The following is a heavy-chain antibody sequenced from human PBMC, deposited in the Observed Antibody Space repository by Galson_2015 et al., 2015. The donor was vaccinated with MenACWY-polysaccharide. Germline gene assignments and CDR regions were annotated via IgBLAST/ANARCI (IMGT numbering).Heavy chain of an antibody. CDR1: GFTFSSYA. D-gene: IGHD3-10*01. V-gene: IGHV3-23*01. CDR2: VSGSGGTT. J-gene: IGHJ4*02. Sequence: SLRLSCAASGFTFSSYAMGWVRQAPGKGLEWVSAVSGSGGTTFYADSVKGRFTISRDNSKNTLYLQMNSLRAEDTALYYCAKERSWENHFGSGDYWGQGTLVTVSS. CDR3: AKERSWENHFGSGDY.